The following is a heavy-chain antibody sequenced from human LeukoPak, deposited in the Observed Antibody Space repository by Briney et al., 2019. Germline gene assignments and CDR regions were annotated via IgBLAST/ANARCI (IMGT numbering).Heavy chain of an antibody. V-gene: IGHV3-7*01. D-gene: IGHD1-26*01. CDR3: ARNRATNDY. CDR1: GLPFKNYR. Sequence: GGSLRLSCTASGLPFKNYRMTWVPQAPGKGLEWVASMKDDGNEIQYVDSVKGRYTISRDNAKNSLYLQMNNLRAEDTAVYYCARNRATNDYWGQGTLVTVSS. CDR2: MKDDGNEI. J-gene: IGHJ4*02.